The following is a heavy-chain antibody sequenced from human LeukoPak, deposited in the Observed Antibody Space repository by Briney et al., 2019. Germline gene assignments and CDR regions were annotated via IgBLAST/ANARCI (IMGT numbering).Heavy chain of an antibody. J-gene: IGHJ6*03. V-gene: IGHV3-23*01. Sequence: GGSLRLSCAASGFTFSDYYMSWVRQAPGKGLEWVSAISGSGGSTYYADSVKGRFTISRDNSKNTLYLQMNSLRAEDTAVYYCAKDLSGDYYYYMDVWGKGTTVTVSS. CDR3: AKDLSGDYYYYMDV. D-gene: IGHD1-26*01. CDR1: GFTFSDYY. CDR2: ISGSGGST.